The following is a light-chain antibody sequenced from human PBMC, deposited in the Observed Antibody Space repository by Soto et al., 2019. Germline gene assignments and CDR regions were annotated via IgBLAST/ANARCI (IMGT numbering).Light chain of an antibody. CDR2: VAS. J-gene: IGKJ4*01. CDR1: QDIRNY. CDR3: QKYDSAPLT. Sequence: DIQMTQSPSSLSASVGDRVTITCRPSQDIRNYLAWYQQKPGQVPKLLIYVASTLQSGVPSRFSGSGSGTEFTLTISSLQPEDFATYYCQKYDSAPLTFGGGTRIEI. V-gene: IGKV1-27*01.